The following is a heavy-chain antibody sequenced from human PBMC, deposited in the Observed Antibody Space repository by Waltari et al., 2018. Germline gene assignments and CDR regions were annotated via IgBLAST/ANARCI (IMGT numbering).Heavy chain of an antibody. D-gene: IGHD6-19*01. J-gene: IGHJ4*02. CDR1: GDSISSADYY. V-gene: IGHV4-61*02. Sequence: QVLLQESGPGLVQASQTLSLTCTVSGDSISSADYYWSLIRRPAGKEMQWIGRVSSTGGANYDPSLKRRATISVDSSKNEFSLSLTSVTAADTATYYCAREDLAVRKTGGFDYWGQGVMVSVSS. CDR2: VSSTGGA. CDR3: AREDLAVRKTGGFDY.